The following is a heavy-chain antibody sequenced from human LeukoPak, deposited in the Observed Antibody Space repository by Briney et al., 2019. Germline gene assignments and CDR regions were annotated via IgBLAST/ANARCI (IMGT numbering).Heavy chain of an antibody. CDR1: GFTFSSYA. CDR3: AKDLDCSSTSCYQDV. V-gene: IGHV3-23*01. CDR2: ISGSGGST. D-gene: IGHD2-2*01. J-gene: IGHJ6*04. Sequence: GGSLRLSRAASGFTFSSYAMSWVRQAPGKGLEWVSAISGSGGSTYYADSVKGRFTISRDNSKNTLYLQMNSLRAEDTAVYYCAKDLDCSSTSCYQDVWGKGTTVTVSS.